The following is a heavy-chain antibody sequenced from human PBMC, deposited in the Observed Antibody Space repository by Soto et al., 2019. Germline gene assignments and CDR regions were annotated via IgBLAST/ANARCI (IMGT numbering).Heavy chain of an antibody. CDR2: IYYSGST. J-gene: IGHJ4*02. CDR1: GGSISSYY. CDR3: ARAGTTGDYDYFDY. V-gene: IGHV4-59*01. Sequence: PSETLSLTCTVSGGSISSYYWSWIRQPPGKGLEWIGYIYYSGSTNYNPSLKSRVTISVDTSKNQFSLKLGSVTAADTAVYYCARAGTTGDYDYFDYWGQGTLVTVSS. D-gene: IGHD4-17*01.